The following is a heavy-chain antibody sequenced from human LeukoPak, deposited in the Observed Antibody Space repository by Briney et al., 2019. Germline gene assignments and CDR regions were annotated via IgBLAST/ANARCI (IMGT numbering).Heavy chain of an antibody. CDR3: AKDGQIAVTSTFLDY. CDR2: ISGSGGST. CDR1: GFTFSSYA. Sequence: PGGSLRLSCAASGFTFSSYAMSWVRQAPGKGLEWVSAISGSGGSTYYADSVKGRFTISRDNSKNTLYLQMNSLRVEDTAVYYCAKDGQIAVTSTFLDYWGQGTQVTVSS. D-gene: IGHD6-19*01. V-gene: IGHV3-23*01. J-gene: IGHJ4*02.